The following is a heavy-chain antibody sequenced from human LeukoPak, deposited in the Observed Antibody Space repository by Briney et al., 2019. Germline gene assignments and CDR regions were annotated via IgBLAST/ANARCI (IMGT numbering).Heavy chain of an antibody. CDR2: ISWNGGSI. CDR3: AKGTGRYWTFFDS. V-gene: IGHV3-9*01. J-gene: IGHJ4*02. D-gene: IGHD1-26*01. CDR1: GFTFDEYA. Sequence: GGSLRLSCAASGFTFDEYAMHWVRQGPGKGLEWVSGISWNGGSIDYVDSVKGRLTISRDNAKNSLYLQMNSLRPEDTALYYCAKGTGRYWTFFDSWGQGTHVVVPS.